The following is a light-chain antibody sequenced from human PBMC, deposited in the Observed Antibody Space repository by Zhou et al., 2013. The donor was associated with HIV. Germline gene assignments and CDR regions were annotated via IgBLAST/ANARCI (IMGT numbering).Light chain of an antibody. CDR1: ENISNK. CDR2: DAS. J-gene: IGKJ4*01. Sequence: EIVMTQSPATLSVSPGERATLFCRASENISNKLAWYQQKPGQAPRLLIYDASNRATGIPARFSGSGSGTDFTLTISSLEPEDFAVYYCQQRSNWLTFGGGTKVEIK. V-gene: IGKV3-11*01. CDR3: QQRSNWLT.